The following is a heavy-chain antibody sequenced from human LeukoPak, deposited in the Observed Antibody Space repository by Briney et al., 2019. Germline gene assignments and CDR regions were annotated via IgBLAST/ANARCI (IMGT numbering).Heavy chain of an antibody. V-gene: IGHV3-23*01. CDR2: IFPSGGEI. J-gene: IGHJ5*02. D-gene: IGHD5-18*01. CDR1: GLTFSTFA. CDR3: VTYRQVMLPFEA. Sequence: GGSLRLSCAASGLTFSTFAMLWVRQPRGKGLEWVSSIFPSGGEIHYADSVRGRFTISRDNSKSTLSLQMNSLRAEDTAIYYCVTYRQVMLPFEAWGQGTLVTVSS.